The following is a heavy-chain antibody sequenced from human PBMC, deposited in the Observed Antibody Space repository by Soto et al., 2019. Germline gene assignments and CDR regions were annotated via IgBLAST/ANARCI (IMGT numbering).Heavy chain of an antibody. CDR1: GFTFRSSG. J-gene: IGHJ1*01. V-gene: IGHV3-30*03. Sequence: QVHLVESGGGEVQPGTSLTLTCTASGFTFRSSGMHWVRQAPGKGLEWLAFLAYDGSQKFYADSVKGRFSISRDNTKNTLYRDMGSLTGEDTDIYYCAIVWGTDSTLEHWGPVTLVTGSS. D-gene: IGHD3-16*01. CDR3: AIVWGTDSTLEH. CDR2: LAYDGSQK.